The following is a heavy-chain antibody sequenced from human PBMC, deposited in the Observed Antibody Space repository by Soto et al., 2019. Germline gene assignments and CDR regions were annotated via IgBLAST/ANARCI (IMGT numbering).Heavy chain of an antibody. D-gene: IGHD6-19*01. Sequence: GGSLRLSCGASGFTFSNYYMSWIRQAPGKGLEWVSYISSTGRTIYYADSVKGRFTVSRDNAQNSLYLKLNSLRVEDTAVYYCARSYSRGWEFDYWGQGTQVTVSS. CDR1: GFTFSNYY. V-gene: IGHV3-11*01. CDR3: ARSYSRGWEFDY. CDR2: ISSTGRTI. J-gene: IGHJ4*02.